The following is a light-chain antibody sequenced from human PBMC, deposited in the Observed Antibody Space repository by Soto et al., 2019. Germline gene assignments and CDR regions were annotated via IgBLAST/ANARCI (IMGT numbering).Light chain of an antibody. CDR2: EVS. CDR3: SSYTSSSTLE. Sequence: QSVLTQPASVSGSPGQSITISCTGTRSDVGGYNYVSWYQQHPGKAPKLMIYEVSNRPSGVSNRFSGSMSGNTASLTISGLQAEDEADYYCSSYTSSSTLEFGGGTQVTVL. J-gene: IGLJ2*01. V-gene: IGLV2-14*01. CDR1: RSDVGGYNY.